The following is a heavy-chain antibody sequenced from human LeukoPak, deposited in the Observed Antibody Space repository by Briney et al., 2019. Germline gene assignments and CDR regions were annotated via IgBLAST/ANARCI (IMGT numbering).Heavy chain of an antibody. Sequence: ASVKVSCKASGYAFTGYYMHWVRQVPGQGLEWMGWINPNSGGTNYAQKFQGRVTMTRDTSISTAYMELSRLRSDDTAVYYCARDIVVVPAAHHYYYYYMDVWGKGTTVTVSS. J-gene: IGHJ6*03. D-gene: IGHD2-2*01. V-gene: IGHV1-2*02. CDR1: GYAFTGYY. CDR3: ARDIVVVPAAHHYYYYYMDV. CDR2: INPNSGGT.